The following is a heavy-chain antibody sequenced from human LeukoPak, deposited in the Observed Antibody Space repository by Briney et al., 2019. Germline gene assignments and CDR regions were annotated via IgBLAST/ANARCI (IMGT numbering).Heavy chain of an antibody. Sequence: SETLSLTCTVSGGSISSSSYYWSWIRQPPGKGLEWIGYIYYSGSTNYNPSLKSRVTISVDTSKNQFSLKLSSVTAADTAVYYCARDQVGATDYWGQGTLVTVSS. CDR3: ARDQVGATDY. D-gene: IGHD1-26*01. CDR2: IYYSGST. CDR1: GGSISSSSYY. V-gene: IGHV4-61*01. J-gene: IGHJ4*02.